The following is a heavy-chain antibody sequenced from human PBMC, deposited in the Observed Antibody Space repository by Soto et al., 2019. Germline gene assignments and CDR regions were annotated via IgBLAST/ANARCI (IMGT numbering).Heavy chain of an antibody. V-gene: IGHV4-30-4*01. Sequence: PSETLSLTCTVSGGSISDGAYYLSWIRQPPGKGLEWIGHIYNSGNTYNNPSLRSRLTISLDTSKSQFSLNLNSVTAADTAVYYCASGLSGDKVDQWGQGTLVTVS. J-gene: IGHJ4*02. CDR3: ASGLSGDKVDQ. CDR1: GGSISDGAYY. CDR2: IYNSGNT. D-gene: IGHD2-21*01.